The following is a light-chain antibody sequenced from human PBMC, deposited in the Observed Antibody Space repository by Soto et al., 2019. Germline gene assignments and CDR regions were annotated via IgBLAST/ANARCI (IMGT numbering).Light chain of an antibody. J-gene: IGLJ2*01. CDR1: SSNIGAGYD. CDR3: QSYDSSLRGV. V-gene: IGLV1-40*01. CDR2: GNS. Sequence: QAVVTQPPSVSGPPGQRVTISCTGSSSNIGAGYDVHWYQQLPGTAPKLLIYGNSNRPSGVPDRFSGSKSGTSAPLAITGLQDEDESDYYGQSYDSSLRGVFGGGTQLTVL.